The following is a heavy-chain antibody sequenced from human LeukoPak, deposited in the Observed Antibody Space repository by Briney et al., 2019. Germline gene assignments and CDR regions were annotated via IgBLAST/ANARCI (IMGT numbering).Heavy chain of an antibody. CDR3: ARGPNSNWSGLDF. CDR2: ISPTGSTT. Sequence: GGSLRLSCAASGFTLSSYWMHWARQLPGKGLVWVSRISPTGSTTSYADSVKGRFTVSRDNAKNTLYLQVNNLRAEDTAVYYCARGPNSNWSGLDFWGQGTLLTVSS. J-gene: IGHJ4*02. D-gene: IGHD6-6*01. CDR1: GFTLSSYW. V-gene: IGHV3-74*01.